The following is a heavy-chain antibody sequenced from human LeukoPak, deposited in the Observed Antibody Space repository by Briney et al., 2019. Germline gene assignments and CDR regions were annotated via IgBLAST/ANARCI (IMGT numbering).Heavy chain of an antibody. V-gene: IGHV1-8*01. Sequence: ASVKVSCKASGYTFTSYDINWVRQATGQGLEWMGWMNPNSGNTGYAQKFQGRVTMTRNPSISTAYMELSSLRSEDTAVYYCARARRGVQFGEDYHYYYVDVWGKGTTVTVSS. CDR3: ARARRGVQFGEDYHYYYVDV. CDR2: MNPNSGNT. D-gene: IGHD3-10*01. CDR1: GYTFTSYD. J-gene: IGHJ6*03.